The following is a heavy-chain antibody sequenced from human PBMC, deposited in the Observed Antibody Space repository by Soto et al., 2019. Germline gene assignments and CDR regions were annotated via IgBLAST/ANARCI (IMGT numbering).Heavy chain of an antibody. Sequence: ASVKVSCKASGYTFTSYAMHWVRQAPGQRLEWMGWINAGNGNTKYSQKFQGRVTITRDTSASTAHMELSRLRSEDTAVYYCARGYYSDSSGYYSVYYYGMDVWGQGTKVTVSS. D-gene: IGHD3-22*01. CDR3: ARGYYSDSSGYYSVYYYGMDV. J-gene: IGHJ6*02. CDR2: INAGNGNT. CDR1: GYTFTSYA. V-gene: IGHV1-3*01.